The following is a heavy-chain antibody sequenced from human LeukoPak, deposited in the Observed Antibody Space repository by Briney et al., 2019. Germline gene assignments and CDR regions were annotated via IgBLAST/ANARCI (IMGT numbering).Heavy chain of an antibody. V-gene: IGHV4-34*01. Sequence: SETLSLTCAVYGGSFSGYYWSWIRQPPGKGLEWIGEINHSGSTSYNPSLKSRVSISVDTSKSQFSLKLSSATAADTAVYYCARRLDLWGRGTLVTVSS. J-gene: IGHJ2*01. CDR2: INHSGST. CDR1: GGSFSGYY. CDR3: ARRLDL.